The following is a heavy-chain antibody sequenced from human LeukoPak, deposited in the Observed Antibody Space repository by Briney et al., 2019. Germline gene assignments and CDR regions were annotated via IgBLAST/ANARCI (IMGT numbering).Heavy chain of an antibody. CDR3: TRHDSLGATTPTSSDY. V-gene: IGHV1-2*02. Sequence: ASVKVSCKASGYTFTGYYMHWVRQAPGQGLEWMGWINPNSGGTNYAQKFQGRVTMTRDTSISTAYMELSRLRSDDTAVYYCTRHDSLGATTPTSSDYWGQGTLVTVSS. J-gene: IGHJ4*02. CDR2: INPNSGGT. D-gene: IGHD1-26*01. CDR1: GYTFTGYY.